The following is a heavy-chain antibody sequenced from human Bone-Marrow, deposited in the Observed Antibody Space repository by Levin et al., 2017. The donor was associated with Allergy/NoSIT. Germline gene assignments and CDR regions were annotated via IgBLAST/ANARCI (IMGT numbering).Heavy chain of an antibody. J-gene: IGHJ4*02. CDR3: ARGPDYGSFDY. D-gene: IGHD4/OR15-4a*01. CDR1: GLTVSSNY. Sequence: GGSLRLSCAASGLTVSSNYMTWVRQAPGKGLEWVSVIHNGGSAYADSVKGRFTISRDNLNNTLYLQMNSLRAEDTAVYYCARGPDYGSFDYWGQGTLVTVSS. V-gene: IGHV3-53*01. CDR2: IHNGGSA.